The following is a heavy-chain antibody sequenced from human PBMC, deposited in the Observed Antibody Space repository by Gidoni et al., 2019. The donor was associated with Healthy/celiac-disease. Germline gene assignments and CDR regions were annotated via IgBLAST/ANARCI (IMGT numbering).Heavy chain of an antibody. CDR3: ARGGSSGSFDY. D-gene: IGHD6-19*01. CDR2: IILSRSSL. J-gene: IGHJ4*02. CDR1: GFTFSSYS. Sequence: EVQLVESGGGLVKPGGSRRVSGAATGFTFSSYSMNWVRQAPGKGLEFVSSIILSRSSLYYADSVKGRFPISRDNAKNSLYLQMNSLRAEDTAVYYCARGGSSGSFDYWGQGTLVTVSS. V-gene: IGHV3-21*01.